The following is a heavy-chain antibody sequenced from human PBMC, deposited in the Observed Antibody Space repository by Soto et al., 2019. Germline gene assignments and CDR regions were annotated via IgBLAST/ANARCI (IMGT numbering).Heavy chain of an antibody. CDR3: AKGDPVRGVVITPFGY. CDR2: ISGSGHST. V-gene: IGHV3-23*01. J-gene: IGHJ4*02. D-gene: IGHD3-22*01. Sequence: EAQLLESGGGLVQPGGSLRLSCATSGFTFSSYAMSWVRQAPGKGLEWVSAISGSGHSTYYADSVKGRFTVSRDNSKSTLDLQMNSLRAEDTAVYYCAKGDPVRGVVITPFGYWGQGTMVTVSS. CDR1: GFTFSSYA.